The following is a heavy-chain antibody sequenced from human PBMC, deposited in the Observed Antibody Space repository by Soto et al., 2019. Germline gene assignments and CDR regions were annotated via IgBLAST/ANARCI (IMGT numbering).Heavy chain of an antibody. J-gene: IGHJ5*02. CDR3: ARAYCSGGSCSQGWFDP. CDR1: GGCISSGGYY. Sequence: QVQLQESGPGLVKPSQTLSLTCTVSGGCISSGGYYWSWIRQHPGKGLEWIGYIYYSGSTYYNPSLKSRVTISVDTSKNQFSLKLSSVTAADTAVYYCARAYCSGGSCSQGWFDPWGQGTLVTVSS. V-gene: IGHV4-31*03. D-gene: IGHD2-15*01. CDR2: IYYSGST.